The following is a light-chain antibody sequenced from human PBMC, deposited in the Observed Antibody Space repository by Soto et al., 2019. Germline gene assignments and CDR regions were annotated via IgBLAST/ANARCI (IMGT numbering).Light chain of an antibody. CDR2: EVT. V-gene: IGLV2-14*02. CDR3: ASFTISATYV. Sequence: QSVLTQPASVSGSPGQSITISCTGTSSDVGSYNLVSWYQQHPGKAPKLMIYEVTNRPSGISNRFSGSKSGNKDSLTISDLQAEAEASYYCASFTISATYVFATGTKLNVL. CDR1: SSDVGSYNL. J-gene: IGLJ1*01.